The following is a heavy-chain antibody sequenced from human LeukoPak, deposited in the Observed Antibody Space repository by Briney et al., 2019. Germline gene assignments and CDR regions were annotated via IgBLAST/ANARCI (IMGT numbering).Heavy chain of an antibody. J-gene: IGHJ6*03. CDR2: INPSGGST. D-gene: IGHD4-11*01. CDR3: ARIGISAVTTKDDYYYYMDV. CDR1: GYTFTSYY. Sequence: GASVKVSCKASGYTFTSYYMHWVRQAPGQGLEWMGIINPSGGSTSYAQKFQGRVTMTRDMSTSTVYMELSSLRSEDTAVYYCARIGISAVTTKDDYYYYMDVWGKGTTVTVSS. V-gene: IGHV1-46*01.